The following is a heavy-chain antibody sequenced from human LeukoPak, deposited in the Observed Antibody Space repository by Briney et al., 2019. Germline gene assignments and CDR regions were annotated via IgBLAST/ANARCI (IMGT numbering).Heavy chain of an antibody. CDR2: AYYSGST. V-gene: IGHV4-59*01. D-gene: IGHD3-10*01. CDR1: GGSISSYY. CDR3: ASRSGRNYYGMDV. Sequence: SETLSLTCTVSGGSISSYYWNWNRQPPGKALEWLGYAYYSGSTNYNPSLKTRLTISVDTSKAQFSLTLSSVTAADTAIYYCASRSGRNYYGMDVWGQGTTVIVSS. J-gene: IGHJ6*02.